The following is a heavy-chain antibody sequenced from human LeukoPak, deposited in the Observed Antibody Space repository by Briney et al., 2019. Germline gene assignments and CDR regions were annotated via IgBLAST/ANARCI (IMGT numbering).Heavy chain of an antibody. CDR3: ASGEGGAAFDI. V-gene: IGHV1-69*05. CDR1: GGTFSSYA. CDR2: IIPIFGTA. Sequence: ASVKVSCKASGGTFSSYAISWVRQAPGQGLEWMGGIIPIFGTANYAQKFQGRVTITTDESTSTAYMELSGLRSEDTAVYYCASGEGGAAFDIWGQGTMVTVSS. D-gene: IGHD3-10*01. J-gene: IGHJ3*02.